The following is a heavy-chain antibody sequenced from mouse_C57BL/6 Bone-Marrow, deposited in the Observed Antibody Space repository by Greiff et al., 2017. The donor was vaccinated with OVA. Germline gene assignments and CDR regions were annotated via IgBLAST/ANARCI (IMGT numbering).Heavy chain of an antibody. CDR3: TTSYGSSYRYFDV. Sequence: VQLKESGAELVRPGASVKLSCTASGFNIKDDYMHWVKQRPEQGLEWIGWIDPENGDTEYASKFQGKATITADTSSNTAYLQLSSLTSEDTAVYYCTTSYGSSYRYFDVWGTGTTVTVSS. CDR2: IDPENGDT. D-gene: IGHD1-1*01. CDR1: GFNIKDDY. J-gene: IGHJ1*03. V-gene: IGHV14-4*01.